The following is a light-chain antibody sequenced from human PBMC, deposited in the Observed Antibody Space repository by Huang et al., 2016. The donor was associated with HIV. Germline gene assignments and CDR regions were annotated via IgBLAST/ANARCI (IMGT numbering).Light chain of an antibody. V-gene: IGKV4-1*01. CDR1: QSVLYSSNNNNY. CDR3: QQYYSTLT. J-gene: IGKJ4*01. Sequence: DIVMTQSPDSLAVSLGERATINCKSSQSVLYSSNNNNYLAWYQQKPGQPPKRLIYWASTRESGVPDRFSGSGSGTDFTLTISSLQAEDVAVYYCQQYYSTLTFGGGTKVEIK. CDR2: WAS.